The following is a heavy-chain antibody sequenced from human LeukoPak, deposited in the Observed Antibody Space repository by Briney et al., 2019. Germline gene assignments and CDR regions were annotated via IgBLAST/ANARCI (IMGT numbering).Heavy chain of an antibody. J-gene: IGHJ4*02. V-gene: IGHV1-2*02. CDR3: ATIVGASIAFDY. CDR1: GYTFSDYH. D-gene: IGHD1-26*01. Sequence: GASVKVSCKASGYTFSDYHIHWVRQAPGQGLEWMGRMNPNSGRRSYAQKFEGRVTLTSDTSISTAYMEVNRLGFDDSAVYYCATIVGASIAFDYWGQGTLVTVSS. CDR2: MNPNSGRR.